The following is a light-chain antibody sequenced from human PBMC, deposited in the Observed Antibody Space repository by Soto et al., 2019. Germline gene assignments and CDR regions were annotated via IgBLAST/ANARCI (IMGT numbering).Light chain of an antibody. CDR1: QSISSW. J-gene: IGKJ4*01. CDR3: QQYNSYPST. V-gene: IGKV1-5*01. Sequence: DIQMTQSPSTPSPSVGDRVTKNCRASQSISSWLAWYQQKPGKAPKLLIYDASSLESGVPSRFSGSGSGTEFTLTISSLQPDDFATYYCQQYNSYPSTFGGGTKVDIK. CDR2: DAS.